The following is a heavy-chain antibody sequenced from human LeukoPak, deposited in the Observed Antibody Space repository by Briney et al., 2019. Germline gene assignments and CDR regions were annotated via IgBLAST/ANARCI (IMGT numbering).Heavy chain of an antibody. CDR1: GFTFNNYW. D-gene: IGHD6-19*01. CDR3: TTYRSGHY. Sequence: GGSLRLSCAASGFTFNNYWMSWVRQAPGKGLEWVANIKQDGSQKHYVDSVKGRFTISRDNDKNSLYLQLNSLRADDTAVYYCTTYRSGHYWGQGTLVTVSS. V-gene: IGHV3-7*05. J-gene: IGHJ4*02. CDR2: IKQDGSQK.